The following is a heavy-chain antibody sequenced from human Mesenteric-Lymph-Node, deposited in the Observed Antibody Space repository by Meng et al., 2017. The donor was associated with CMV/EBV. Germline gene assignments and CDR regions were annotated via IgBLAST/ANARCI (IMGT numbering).Heavy chain of an antibody. CDR2: IHYSGNT. Sequence: GSLRLSCTVSGGSVSSGSYYWSWIRQPPGKGLEHIGYIHYSGNTNYNPSLKSRVTISVNTSKNQFSLKLSSVTAADTAVYYCARVDCTNDSCYDSRGSMDVWGQGTTVTVSS. V-gene: IGHV4-61*01. J-gene: IGHJ6*02. D-gene: IGHD2-2*01. CDR1: GGSVSSGSYY. CDR3: ARVDCTNDSCYDSRGSMDV.